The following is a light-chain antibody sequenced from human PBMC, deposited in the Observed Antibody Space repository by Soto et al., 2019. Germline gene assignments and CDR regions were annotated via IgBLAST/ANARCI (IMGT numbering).Light chain of an antibody. CDR3: QQYENLPT. V-gene: IGKV1-33*01. Sequence: DIQMTQSPSSLSASVVDRVTITFQASQNINNYLNWYQQKPGRAPKLLIYGASNLEAGVPSRFRGSGSGTDFTFTISRLQPEDIATYYRQQYENLPTFGQGTRLEIK. CDR1: QNINNY. J-gene: IGKJ5*01. CDR2: GAS.